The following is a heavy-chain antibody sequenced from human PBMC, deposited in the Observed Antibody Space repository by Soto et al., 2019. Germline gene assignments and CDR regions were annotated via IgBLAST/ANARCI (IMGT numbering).Heavy chain of an antibody. CDR3: ARDRRIFGGVPYGMDV. D-gene: IGHD3-3*01. J-gene: IGHJ6*02. CDR2: IYYSGST. CDR1: GGSISSGDYY. V-gene: IGHV4-30-4*01. Sequence: QVQLQESGPGLVKPSQTLSLTCTVSGGSISSGDYYWSWIRQPPGKGLEWIGYIYYSGSTYYNPSLKSRVTISVDTSKNQFSLKLSSVTAADTAVYYCARDRRIFGGVPYGMDVWGQGTTVTVSS.